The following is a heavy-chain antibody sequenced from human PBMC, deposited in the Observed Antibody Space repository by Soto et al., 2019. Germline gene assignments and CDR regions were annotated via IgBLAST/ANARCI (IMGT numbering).Heavy chain of an antibody. Sequence: QVHLVQSGTEVKKPGSSVKVSCKTSGDTFSNQGISWVRQAPGQGLEWMGGIIPLFDSASYAERSHDRVTITADKFTNTAYLELRSLTSEDTAIYYCAASTFQSGVSGYFQLDHWGQGTLVTVSS. V-gene: IGHV1-69*06. CDR2: IIPLFDSA. CDR3: AASTFQSGVSGYFQLDH. CDR1: GDTFSNQG. J-gene: IGHJ4*02. D-gene: IGHD3-22*01.